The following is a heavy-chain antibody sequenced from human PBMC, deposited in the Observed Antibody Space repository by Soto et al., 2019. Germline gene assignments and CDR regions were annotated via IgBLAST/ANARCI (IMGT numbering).Heavy chain of an antibody. Sequence: PGESLKISCKGSGYSFTSYWIGWVRQMPGKGLGRMGIIYPGDSDTRYSPSFQGQVTISADKSISTAYLQWSSLTASDTAKYYCARQDIVATIGGLFDYWGQGTLVTVSS. CDR2: IYPGDSDT. V-gene: IGHV5-51*01. J-gene: IGHJ4*02. CDR3: ARQDIVATIGGLFDY. D-gene: IGHD5-12*01. CDR1: GYSFTSYW.